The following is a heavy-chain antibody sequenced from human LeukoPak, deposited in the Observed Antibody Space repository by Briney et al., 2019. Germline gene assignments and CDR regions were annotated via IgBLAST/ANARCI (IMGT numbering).Heavy chain of an antibody. CDR2: IYSSGST. CDR1: GDSISFYY. D-gene: IGHD3-3*01. CDR3: AREWRY. Sequence: PSETLSLTCTVSGDSISFYYWTWIRQPAGKGLQWFGRIYSSGSTNYNPSLKSRVTISLDKSKNQFSLRLTSVTAADTAVYYCAREWRYWGQGTLVTVSS. J-gene: IGHJ4*02. V-gene: IGHV4-4*07.